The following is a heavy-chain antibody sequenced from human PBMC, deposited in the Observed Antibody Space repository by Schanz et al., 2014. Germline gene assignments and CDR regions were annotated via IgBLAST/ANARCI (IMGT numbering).Heavy chain of an antibody. CDR1: GFTFGTFW. J-gene: IGHJ4*02. CDR3: ARDRLGYCSSTSCWNFDY. V-gene: IGHV3-7*01. Sequence: EVQLVESGGGLLQPGGSLRLSCAASGFTFGTFWMSWVRQAPGKGLEWVANINQDGSDKSYVDSVKGRFTISRDNAKNSLYLQMNSLRAEDTAVYYCARDRLGYCSSTSCWNFDYWGQGTLVTVSS. D-gene: IGHD2-2*01. CDR2: INQDGSDK.